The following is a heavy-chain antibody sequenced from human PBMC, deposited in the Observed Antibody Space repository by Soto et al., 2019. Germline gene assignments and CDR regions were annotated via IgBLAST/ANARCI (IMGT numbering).Heavy chain of an antibody. CDR3: VRYCSTTKCPFDY. CDR2: IYYSGNT. CDR1: GGSISSCGSY. D-gene: IGHD2-2*01. J-gene: IGHJ4*02. V-gene: IGHV4-30-4*01. Sequence: ASETLSLTCTVSGGSISSCGSYWGWLRQPPGKGLEWIGYIYYSGNTYFNPSLKSRVTLSVDTSKNQFSLNLSSVTAADTAVYYCVRYCSTTKCPFDYWGQGTLVTVSS.